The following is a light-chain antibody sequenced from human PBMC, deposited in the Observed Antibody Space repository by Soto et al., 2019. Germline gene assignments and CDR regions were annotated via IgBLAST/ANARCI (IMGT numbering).Light chain of an antibody. V-gene: IGKV3-20*01. Sequence: EIVMTQYKATLSVSPGERPTLSCRASQSVSSTYLAWYQQKPGQAPRXXIYGASSRATGIPDRFSGSWSGTAVTITISRLEPEDYEVYYGQQYGRSPPTFGQGTNVDNK. J-gene: IGKJ1*01. CDR2: GAS. CDR3: QQYGRSPPT. CDR1: QSVSSTY.